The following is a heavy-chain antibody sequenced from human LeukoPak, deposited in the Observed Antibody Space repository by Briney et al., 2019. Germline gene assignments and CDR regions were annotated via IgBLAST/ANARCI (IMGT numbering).Heavy chain of an antibody. J-gene: IGHJ4*02. Sequence: ASVKVSCKASGYTFTGYYMHWVRQAPGQGLEWMGWINPNSGGTNYAQKFQGRVTMTRDTSISTAYMELSRLRSDDTAVYYCARGGYYGSGSWYFDHWGQGTLVTVSS. CDR2: INPNSGGT. CDR3: ARGGYYGSGSWYFDH. D-gene: IGHD3-10*01. V-gene: IGHV1-2*02. CDR1: GYTFTGYY.